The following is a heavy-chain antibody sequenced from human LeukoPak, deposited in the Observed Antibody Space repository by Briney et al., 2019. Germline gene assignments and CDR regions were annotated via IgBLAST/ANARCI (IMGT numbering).Heavy chain of an antibody. Sequence: EASVKVSCKASGGTFSSYAISWVRQAPGQGLEWMGGIIPIFGTANYAQKFQGRVTITADESTSTAYMELSSLRSEDTAVYYCATGPSKQQLPPIDYWGQGTLVTVSS. D-gene: IGHD6-13*01. J-gene: IGHJ4*02. CDR2: IIPIFGTA. CDR3: ATGPSKQQLPPIDY. CDR1: GGTFSSYA. V-gene: IGHV1-69*13.